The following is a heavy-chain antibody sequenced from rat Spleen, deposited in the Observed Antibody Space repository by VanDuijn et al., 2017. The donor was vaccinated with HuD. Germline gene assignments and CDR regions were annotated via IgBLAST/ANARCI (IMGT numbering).Heavy chain of an antibody. D-gene: IGHD5-1*01. CDR2: ITNTGGST. CDR1: GFTFSYYW. Sequence: EVQLVESGGGLVQPGRSLKLSCVASGFTFSYYWMTWIRRAPGKGLEWVASITNTGGSTYYPDSVKGRFTISRDDAKSTLYLQMNSLRSEDTATYYCTNNWELYYWGQGVMVTVSS. J-gene: IGHJ2*01. CDR3: TNNWELYY. V-gene: IGHV5-31*01.